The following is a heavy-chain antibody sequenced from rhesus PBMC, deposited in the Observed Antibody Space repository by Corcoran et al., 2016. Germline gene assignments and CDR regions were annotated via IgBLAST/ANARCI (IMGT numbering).Heavy chain of an antibody. J-gene: IGHJ4*01. V-gene: IGHV4-122*02. D-gene: IGHD6-31*01. CDR2: ISYSGST. CDR1: GYSISSGYG. CDR3: ASIAAAAH. Sequence: QLQLQESGPGLVKPSETLSLTCAVSGYSISSGYGWSWIRQPPGKGLEWIGYISYSGSTSYNPSLKSRVTISRDTSKNQFSRKLSSVTAADTAVYYCASIAAAAHWGQGVLVTVSS.